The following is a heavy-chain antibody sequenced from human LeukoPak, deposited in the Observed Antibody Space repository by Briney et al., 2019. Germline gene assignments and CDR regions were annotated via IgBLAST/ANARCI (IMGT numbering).Heavy chain of an antibody. CDR2: IWYDGSNK. J-gene: IGHJ4*02. D-gene: IGHD4-17*01. Sequence: GGSLRLSCAASGFTFSSYGMHGVRQAPGKGLEWVAVIWYDGSNKYYADSVKGRFTISRDNSKNTLYLQMNSLRAEDTAVYYCARGTVTREYYFDYWGQGTLVTVSS. V-gene: IGHV3-33*01. CDR3: ARGTVTREYYFDY. CDR1: GFTFSSYG.